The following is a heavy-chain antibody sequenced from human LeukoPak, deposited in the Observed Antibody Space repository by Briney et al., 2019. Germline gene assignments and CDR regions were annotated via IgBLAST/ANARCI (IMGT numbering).Heavy chain of an antibody. Sequence: GGSLRLSCAASGFTFSSYSMNWVRQAPGKGLERVSSISSSSSYIYYADSVKGRFTISRDNAKNSLYLQMNSLRAEDTAVYYCARERAGYCTNGVCDFDYWGQGTLVTVSS. CDR3: ARERAGYCTNGVCDFDY. V-gene: IGHV3-21*01. D-gene: IGHD2-8*01. J-gene: IGHJ4*02. CDR2: ISSSSSYI. CDR1: GFTFSSYS.